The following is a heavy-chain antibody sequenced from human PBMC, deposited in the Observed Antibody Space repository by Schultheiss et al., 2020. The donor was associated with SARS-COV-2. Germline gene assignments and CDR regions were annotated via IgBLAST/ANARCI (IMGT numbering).Heavy chain of an antibody. Sequence: GGSLRLSCAASGFTFSSYSMNWVRQAPGKGLEWVSAISGSGGSTYYADSVKGRFTISRDNSKNTLYLQMNSLRAEDTAVYYCASDGPYSSSSFYFDYWGQGTLVTVS. CDR3: ASDGPYSSSSFYFDY. D-gene: IGHD6-6*01. CDR2: ISGSGGST. J-gene: IGHJ4*02. CDR1: GFTFSSYS. V-gene: IGHV3-23*01.